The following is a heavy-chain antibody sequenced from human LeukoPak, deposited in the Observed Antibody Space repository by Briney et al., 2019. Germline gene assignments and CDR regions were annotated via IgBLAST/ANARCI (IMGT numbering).Heavy chain of an antibody. CDR1: GFTFTKYW. Sequence: GDSLRLSCAASGFTFTKYWMTWVRQAPGKGLEWVGNIKQDGSDKIYMDSVKGRFTISRDNTKNSVYLQMSSLRAEDTAVYYCAGEVWEPEYWGQGTLVTVSS. J-gene: IGHJ4*02. CDR2: IKQDGSDK. D-gene: IGHD1-14*01. CDR3: AGEVWEPEY. V-gene: IGHV3-7*01.